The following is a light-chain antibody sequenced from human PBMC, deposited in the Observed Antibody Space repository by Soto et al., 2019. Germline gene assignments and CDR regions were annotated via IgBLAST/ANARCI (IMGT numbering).Light chain of an antibody. CDR1: QSVNSN. CDR2: AAS. CDR3: QQYNSWPLT. J-gene: IGKJ3*01. Sequence: EIVMTQSPVTLSVSPGERATLSCRASQSVNSNLAWYQQKPGQAPRLLIYAASTGATGIPARFSGSGSGSDFTLTISSRQSEDFAVYYCQQYNSWPLTFGPGTKVDIK. V-gene: IGKV3-15*01.